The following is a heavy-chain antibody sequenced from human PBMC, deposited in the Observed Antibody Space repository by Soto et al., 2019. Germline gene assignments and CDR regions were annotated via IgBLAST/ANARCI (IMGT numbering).Heavy chain of an antibody. CDR2: IYHSGDI. CDR3: VRHAQWIIRAY. Sequence: SETLSLTCAVSGGSISNSDWWSWVRQPPGKGLEWIGEIYHSGDIKYNPSLRSRLTLFVDTSKNQFSLKLSSVAAADTAVYYCVRHAQWIIRAYWGQGSLVTVSS. V-gene: IGHV4-4*02. CDR1: GGSISNSDW. J-gene: IGHJ4*02. D-gene: IGHD5-12*01.